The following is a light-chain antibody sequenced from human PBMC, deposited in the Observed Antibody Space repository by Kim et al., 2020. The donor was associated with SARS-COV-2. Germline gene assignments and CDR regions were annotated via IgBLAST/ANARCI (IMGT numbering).Light chain of an antibody. Sequence: PGVTATLSCRASQTVDNSFVDWYQQRPGQAPRLLIYTASNRATGIPDRFSGGGSGTDFTLTISSLEPEDVGVYSCQQYASSPSTFGQGTRLEIK. V-gene: IGKV3-20*01. J-gene: IGKJ5*01. CDR3: QQYASSPST. CDR2: TAS. CDR1: QTVDNSF.